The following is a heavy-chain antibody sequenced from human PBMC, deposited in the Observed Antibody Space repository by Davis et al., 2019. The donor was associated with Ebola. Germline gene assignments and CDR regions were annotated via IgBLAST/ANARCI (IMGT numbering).Heavy chain of an antibody. CDR1: GFTFTNYA. V-gene: IGHV3-23*01. CDR2: ISGNGAHT. CDR3: VKDHASWDYYGMDV. Sequence: GSLRLSCAASGFTFTNYAMTWVRQAPGEGPEWVAAISGNGAHTYYADSAKGRFTISRDNSKNTLYLQMNSLRAEDTAVYYCVKDHASWDYYGMDVWGKGTTVIVSS. D-gene: IGHD1-26*01. J-gene: IGHJ6*04.